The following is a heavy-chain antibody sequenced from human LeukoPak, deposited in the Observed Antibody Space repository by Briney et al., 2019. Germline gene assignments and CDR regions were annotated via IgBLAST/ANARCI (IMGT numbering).Heavy chain of an antibody. CDR1: GFTFSSYS. D-gene: IGHD1-26*01. V-gene: IGHV3-21*01. CDR2: ISSSSSYI. J-gene: IGHJ6*04. CDR3: AKGAGYKWELLEGYFMDV. Sequence: GGSLRLSCAASGFTFSSYSMNWVRQAPGKGLEWVSSISSSSSYIYYADSVKGRFTISRDNAKNSLYLQMNSLRAEDTAVYYCAKGAGYKWELLEGYFMDVWGKGTTVTISS.